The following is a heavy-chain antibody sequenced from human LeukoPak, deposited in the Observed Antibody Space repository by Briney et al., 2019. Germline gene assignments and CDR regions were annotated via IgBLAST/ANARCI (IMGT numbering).Heavy chain of an antibody. CDR2: ITGGSGNR. Sequence: PGRSLTLSCAASGFNFNDYAMTWVRQAPGKGLEWVSGITGGSGNRDYGDSVKGRFTISRDNAKNSLYLQMNSLRAEDTAVYYCARTGHSSSWYPSPTSAYFDYWGQGTLVTVSS. J-gene: IGHJ4*02. CDR3: ARTGHSSSWYPSPTSAYFDY. D-gene: IGHD6-13*01. CDR1: GFNFNDYA. V-gene: IGHV3-21*01.